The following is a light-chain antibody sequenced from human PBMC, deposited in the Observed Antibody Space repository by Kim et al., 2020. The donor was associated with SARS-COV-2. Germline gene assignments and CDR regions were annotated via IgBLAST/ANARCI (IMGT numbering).Light chain of an antibody. Sequence: EIVLTQSPATLSLSPGERATLSCRASQGVSSYLAWYQQKPGQAPRLLIYDASNRATGIPARFSGSGSGTDFTLTISSLEPEDFAVYYCQQRSNWLMYTFGQGTKLEI. J-gene: IGKJ2*01. V-gene: IGKV3-11*01. CDR2: DAS. CDR3: QQRSNWLMYT. CDR1: QGVSSY.